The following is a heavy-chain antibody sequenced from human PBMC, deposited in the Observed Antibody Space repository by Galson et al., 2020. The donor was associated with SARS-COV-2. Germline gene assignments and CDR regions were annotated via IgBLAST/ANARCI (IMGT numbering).Heavy chain of an antibody. Sequence: ASETLSLTCSVSGGSVYSSDHYWGWIRQPPGKGLEWIWSIYHSGSSYYTPSLKSPVTMSVDTSKNQFSLTLRSVTATDTAVYYCARQVATTTFDCWGQGTHVTVSS. CDR3: ARQVATTTFDC. CDR1: GGSVYSSDHY. J-gene: IGHJ4*02. D-gene: IGHD5-12*01. CDR2: IYHSGSS. V-gene: IGHV4-39*01.